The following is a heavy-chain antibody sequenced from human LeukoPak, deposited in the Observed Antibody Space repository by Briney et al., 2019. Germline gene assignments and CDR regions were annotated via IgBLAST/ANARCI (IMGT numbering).Heavy chain of an antibody. CDR1: GLTLSNYI. CDR2: ISGSGAYI. CDR3: AGGCSTTSCHFSSYGMDV. J-gene: IGHJ6*02. D-gene: IGHD2-2*01. V-gene: IGHV3-21*06. Sequence: PGGSLRLSCTVPGLTLSNYIMHWVRQAPGKGLEWVSSISGSGAYIYYADSVKGRFTITRDNAKTSVDLQMDSLRADDTGLYYCAGGCSTTSCHFSSYGMDVWGQGTTVTVSS.